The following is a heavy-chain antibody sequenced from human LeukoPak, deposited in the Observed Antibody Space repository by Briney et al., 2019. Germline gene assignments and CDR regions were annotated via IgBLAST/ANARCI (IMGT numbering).Heavy chain of an antibody. D-gene: IGHD4-17*01. CDR2: IWYDGSNK. V-gene: IGHV3-33*01. CDR3: AGDYGEHYYGMDV. CDR1: GLTFSSYG. Sequence: PGRSLRLSCAASGLTFSSYGMHWVRQAPGKGLEWVAVIWYDGSNKCYADSVKGRSTISRDSSKNTLYLQMNSLRAEDTAVYYCAGDYGEHYYGMDVWGQGTTVTVSS. J-gene: IGHJ6*02.